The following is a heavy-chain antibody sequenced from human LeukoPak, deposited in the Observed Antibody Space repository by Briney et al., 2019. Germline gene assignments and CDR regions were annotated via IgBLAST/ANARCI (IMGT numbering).Heavy chain of an antibody. CDR2: INWNGGST. CDR1: GFTFDDYG. D-gene: IGHD3-9*01. Sequence: PGGSLRLSCAASGFTFDDYGMSWFRQAPGKGLEWVSGINWNGGSTGYADSVKGRFTISRDNAKNSLYLQMNSLRAEDTALYYCARDLYYDILTGYYYDMDVWGKGTTVTVSS. CDR3: ARDLYYDILTGYYYDMDV. V-gene: IGHV3-20*04. J-gene: IGHJ6*03.